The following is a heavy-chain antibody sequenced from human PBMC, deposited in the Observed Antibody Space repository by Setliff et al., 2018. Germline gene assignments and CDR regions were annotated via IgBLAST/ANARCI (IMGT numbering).Heavy chain of an antibody. Sequence: ASVKVSCKASGGTFSSYAISWVRQAPGQGLEWMGGIIPIFGTANYAQKFQGRVTITTDESTSTAYMELSSLRSEGTAVYYCARGGRSWWFGELPTYGMDVWGQGTTVTVSS. CDR2: IIPIFGTA. D-gene: IGHD3-10*01. CDR3: ARGGRSWWFGELPTYGMDV. J-gene: IGHJ6*02. CDR1: GGTFSSYA. V-gene: IGHV1-69*05.